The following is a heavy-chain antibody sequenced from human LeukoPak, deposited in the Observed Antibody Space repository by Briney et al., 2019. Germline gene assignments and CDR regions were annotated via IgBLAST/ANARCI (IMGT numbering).Heavy chain of an antibody. CDR1: GYTFTSYA. Sequence: GASVKVSCKASGYTFTSYAMHWVRQAPGQRLEWMGWINAGNGNTKYSQKFQVRVTITRDTSASTAYMELSSLRSEDTAVYYCARGPYCSGGSCYHFDYWGQGTLVTVSS. V-gene: IGHV1-3*01. J-gene: IGHJ4*02. CDR3: ARGPYCSGGSCYHFDY. CDR2: INAGNGNT. D-gene: IGHD2-15*01.